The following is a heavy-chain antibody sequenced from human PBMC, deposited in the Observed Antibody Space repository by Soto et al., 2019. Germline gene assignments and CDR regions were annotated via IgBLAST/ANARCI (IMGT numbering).Heavy chain of an antibody. CDR2: IIPISGIA. J-gene: IGHJ5*02. CDR3: ASGDPAAAGTSYNWFDP. V-gene: IGHV1-69*04. CDR1: GYTFTTYG. D-gene: IGHD6-13*01. Sequence: SVKVSCKASGYTFTTYGISWVRQAPGQGLEWMGRIIPISGIANYAQKFQGRVTITADKSTSTAYMELSSLRSEDTAVYYCASGDPAAAGTSYNWFDPWGQGTLVTVSS.